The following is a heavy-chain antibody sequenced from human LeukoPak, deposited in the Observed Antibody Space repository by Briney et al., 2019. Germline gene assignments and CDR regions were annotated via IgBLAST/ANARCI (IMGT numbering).Heavy chain of an antibody. D-gene: IGHD1-26*01. Sequence: SETLSLTCAVSGGSMSSSNWWSWVRQPPGKGLEWIGEIYHSGSTNYNPSLKSRVTISVGKSENQFSLKLSSVTAADTAVYYCANYMRGSYSPYLDYWGQGTLVTVSS. CDR3: ANYMRGSYSPYLDY. V-gene: IGHV4-4*02. CDR1: GGSMSSSNW. J-gene: IGHJ4*02. CDR2: IYHSGST.